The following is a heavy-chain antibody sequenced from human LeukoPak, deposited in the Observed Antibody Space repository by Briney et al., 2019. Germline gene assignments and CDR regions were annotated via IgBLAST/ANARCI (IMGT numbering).Heavy chain of an antibody. D-gene: IGHD4-17*01. CDR2: ISGSGGTT. Sequence: GGSLRLSCAAPGFTFSNYAMSWVRQAPGKGLEWVSVISGSGGTTHYADSVKGRFTISRDNSKNTLSLQMNSLRAEDTAVYYCAKGPTVNYMDAWGKGTTVTVSS. CDR1: GFTFSNYA. V-gene: IGHV3-23*01. CDR3: AKGPTVNYMDA. J-gene: IGHJ6*03.